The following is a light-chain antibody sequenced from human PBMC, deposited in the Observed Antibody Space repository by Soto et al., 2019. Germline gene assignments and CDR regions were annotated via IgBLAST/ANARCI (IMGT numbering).Light chain of an antibody. CDR3: SSYTGTSTVV. Sequence: QSVLTQPASVSGSPGQSITISCTGTSSDVGAYKYVAWYQQHPGKAPKVMIYEVSNRPSGVSNRFSGSKSGNTASLTISGLQAEDEADYYCSSYTGTSTVVFGGGTKLTVL. V-gene: IGLV2-14*01. CDR1: SSDVGAYKY. J-gene: IGLJ2*01. CDR2: EVS.